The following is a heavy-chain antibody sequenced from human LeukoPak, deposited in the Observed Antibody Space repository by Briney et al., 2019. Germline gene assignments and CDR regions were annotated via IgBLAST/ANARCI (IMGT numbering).Heavy chain of an antibody. Sequence: GGSLRLSCAASGFTFSSYEMNWVRQAPGKGLEWVSYISSSGSTIYYADSVKGRFTIPRDNAKNSLYLQMNSLRAEDTAVYYCASAVLRYFDWLQWGQGTLVTVSS. D-gene: IGHD3-9*01. J-gene: IGHJ4*02. CDR2: ISSSGSTI. V-gene: IGHV3-48*03. CDR1: GFTFSSYE. CDR3: ASAVLRYFDWLQ.